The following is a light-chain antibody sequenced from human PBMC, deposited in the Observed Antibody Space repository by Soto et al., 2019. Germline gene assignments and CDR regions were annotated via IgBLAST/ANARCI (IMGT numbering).Light chain of an antibody. J-gene: IGKJ4*01. CDR1: QSVNNN. CDR3: QQYNNSPPA. Sequence: EIVLTQSPCTLALSPGERATLSCRASQSVNNNLAWYQQKAGQAPRLLIYDASTRATGIPARFSGSGSGTEFTLTISSLQSEDFAVYSCQQYNNSPPAFGGGTKVDIK. V-gene: IGKV3-15*01. CDR2: DAS.